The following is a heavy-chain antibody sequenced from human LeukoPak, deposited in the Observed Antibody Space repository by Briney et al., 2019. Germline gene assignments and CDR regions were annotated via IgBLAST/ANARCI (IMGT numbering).Heavy chain of an antibody. CDR1: GGSISSGSYY. Sequence: SQTLSLTCTVSGGSISSGSYYWSWIRQPAGKGLEWIGRIYTSGSTNYNPSLKSRVTISVDTSKNQFSLKLSSVTAADTAVYYCARVLVAFDIWGQGTVVTVSS. J-gene: IGHJ3*02. CDR3: ARVLVAFDI. CDR2: IYTSGST. D-gene: IGHD2-8*02. V-gene: IGHV4-61*02.